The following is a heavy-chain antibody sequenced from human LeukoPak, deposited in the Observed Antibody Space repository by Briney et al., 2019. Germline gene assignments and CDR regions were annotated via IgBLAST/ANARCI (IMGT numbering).Heavy chain of an antibody. Sequence: PGGSLRLSCAASGFTFSSYSMSWVRQAPGKGLEWVSVIYTGGSTYYADSVKGRFTISRDNSKNTVYLQMNSLRADDTAIYYCARDRYYYDSSGYYYDYFDHWGQGSLVAVSS. CDR3: ARDRYYYDSSGYYYDYFDH. D-gene: IGHD3-22*01. V-gene: IGHV3-66*01. CDR1: GFTFSSYS. CDR2: IYTGGST. J-gene: IGHJ4*02.